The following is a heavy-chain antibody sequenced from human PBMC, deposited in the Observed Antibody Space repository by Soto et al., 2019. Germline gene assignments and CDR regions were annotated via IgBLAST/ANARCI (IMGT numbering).Heavy chain of an antibody. CDR3: TTARGTYGAEYFQH. J-gene: IGHJ1*01. CDR2: IKSKTDGGTT. CDR1: GFTFTNAW. Sequence: GGSLRLSCAASGFTFTNAWMSWVRQAPGKGLEWVGRIKSKTDGGTTDYAAPVKGRFTISRDDSKNTLYLQMNSLKTEDTAVYYCTTARGTYGAEYFQHWGQGTLVTAPQ. V-gene: IGHV3-15*01. D-gene: IGHD4-17*01.